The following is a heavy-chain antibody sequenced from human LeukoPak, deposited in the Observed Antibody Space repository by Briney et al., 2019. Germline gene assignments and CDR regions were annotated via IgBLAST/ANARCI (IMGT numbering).Heavy chain of an antibody. V-gene: IGHV3-30*18. D-gene: IGHD3-10*01. CDR3: AKERLWFGELIVDY. CDR2: ISYDGSNK. J-gene: IGHJ4*02. CDR1: GFTFSSYG. Sequence: GGSLRLSCAASGFTFSSYGMHWVRQAPGKGLEWVAVISYDGSNKYYADSVKGRFTISRDNSKNTLYLQMNSLRAEDTVVYYCAKERLWFGELIVDYWGQGTLVTVSS.